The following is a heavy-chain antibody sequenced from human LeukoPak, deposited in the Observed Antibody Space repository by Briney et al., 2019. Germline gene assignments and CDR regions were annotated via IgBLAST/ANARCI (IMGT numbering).Heavy chain of an antibody. J-gene: IGHJ5*02. Sequence: SETLSLTCAVYGGSFSGYYWSWIRQPPGKGLEWIGEINHSGSTNYNPSLKSRVTISVDTSKNQFSLKLSSVTAADTAVYYCARGTAARPGWFDPWGQGTLVTVSS. CDR1: GGSFSGYY. CDR2: INHSGST. CDR3: ARGTAARPGWFDP. D-gene: IGHD6-6*01. V-gene: IGHV4-34*01.